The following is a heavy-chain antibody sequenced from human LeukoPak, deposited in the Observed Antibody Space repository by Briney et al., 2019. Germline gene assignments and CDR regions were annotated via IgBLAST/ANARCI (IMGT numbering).Heavy chain of an antibody. D-gene: IGHD3-16*01. J-gene: IGHJ6*02. CDR3: ARFGVDYDMDV. V-gene: IGHV4-59*01. CDR2: IYYTGRA. Sequence: SETLSLTCTVSGGSISGYYWTWIRQPPGKGLEWIGQIYYTGRADYNPSLKSRITISVDTSKDQISLRLSSVTAADTAIYYCARFGVDYDMDVWGQGTTVTVSS. CDR1: GGSISGYY.